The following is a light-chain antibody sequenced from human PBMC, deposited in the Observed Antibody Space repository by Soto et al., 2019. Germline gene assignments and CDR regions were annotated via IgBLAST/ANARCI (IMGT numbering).Light chain of an antibody. CDR3: QQYSKFPYT. V-gene: IGKV1-5*03. CDR2: KAS. J-gene: IGKJ2*01. Sequence: DVQMTQSPSTLSASVGDRVIITCRPSQSIDSWLAWYQQKRGKAPKLLIYKASILQSGVPSRFSGSDSGSEFTLTISSLQPDDFGTYYCQQYSKFPYTFGPGTKLEIK. CDR1: QSIDSW.